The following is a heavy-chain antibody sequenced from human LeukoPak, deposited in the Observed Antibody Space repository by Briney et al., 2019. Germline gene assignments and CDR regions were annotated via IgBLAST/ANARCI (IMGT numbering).Heavy chain of an antibody. Sequence: SETLSLTCTVSGGSISSSSYYWGWIRQPPGKGLEWIGRIYTSGSTNYNPSLKSRVTMSVDTSKNQFSLKLSSVTAADTAVYYCARFNIAAGGFDYWGQGTLVTVSS. CDR3: ARFNIAAGGFDY. J-gene: IGHJ4*02. V-gene: IGHV4-61*05. CDR1: GGSISSSSYY. CDR2: IYTSGST. D-gene: IGHD6-25*01.